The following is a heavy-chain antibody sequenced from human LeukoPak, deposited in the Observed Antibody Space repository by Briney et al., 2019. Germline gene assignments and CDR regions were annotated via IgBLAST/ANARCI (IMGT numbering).Heavy chain of an antibody. V-gene: IGHV3-30*18. CDR2: ISYDGSNK. Sequence: GGSLRLSCAASGFTFSSCGMHRVRQAPGKGLEWVAVISYDGSNKYYTDSVKGRFTISRDNSKNTLYLQMSSLRPEDTAVYYCAKDQHYYGSGSYYNPPDYWGQGTLVTVSS. CDR3: AKDQHYYGSGSYYNPPDY. D-gene: IGHD3-10*01. CDR1: GFTFSSCG. J-gene: IGHJ4*02.